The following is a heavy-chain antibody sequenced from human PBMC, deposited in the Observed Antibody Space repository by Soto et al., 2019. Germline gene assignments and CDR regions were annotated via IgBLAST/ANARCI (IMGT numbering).Heavy chain of an antibody. CDR1: GYTFSTSA. J-gene: IGHJ4*02. CDR3: ARGYRSGWYLDY. Sequence: QVRFVQSGAEVKEPGASVKVSCKAFGYTFSTSAIRWVRQAPGQSLEWMGWIDGGSDNTKYSQKFQGRVTMTRDTSASTVYMELRSLRSEDTALYYCARGYRSGWYLDYWGQGALVTVST. D-gene: IGHD6-19*01. CDR2: IDGGSDNT. V-gene: IGHV1-3*01.